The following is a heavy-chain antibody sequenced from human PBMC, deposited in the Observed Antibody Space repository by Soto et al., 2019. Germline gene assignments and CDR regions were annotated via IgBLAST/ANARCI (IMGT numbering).Heavy chain of an antibody. CDR1: GYTFTSYG. CDR2: ISAYNGNT. CDR3: ARVGGNSYYDFWSGYYYGMDV. J-gene: IGHJ6*02. V-gene: IGHV1-18*01. Sequence: ASVKVSCKASGYTFTSYGISWVRQAPGQGLEWMGWISAYNGNTNYAQKLQGRVTMATDTSTSTAYMELRSLRSDDTAVYYCARVGGNSYYDFWSGYYYGMDVWGQGTTVTVSS. D-gene: IGHD3-3*01.